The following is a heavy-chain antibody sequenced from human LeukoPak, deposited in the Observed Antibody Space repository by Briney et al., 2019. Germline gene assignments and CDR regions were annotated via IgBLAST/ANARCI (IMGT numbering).Heavy chain of an antibody. CDR1: GFTFSNYW. J-gene: IGHJ6*02. Sequence: GGSLRLSCAASGFTFSNYWMSWVRQAPGKGLEWVANIKQDGSETYYLDSVKGRFTISRDNAKNSLCLQMHSLRAEDTAVYYCARAPSYDSSGYNYYGMDVWGQGTTVTVSS. D-gene: IGHD3-22*01. CDR3: ARAPSYDSSGYNYYGMDV. CDR2: IKQDGSET. V-gene: IGHV3-7*01.